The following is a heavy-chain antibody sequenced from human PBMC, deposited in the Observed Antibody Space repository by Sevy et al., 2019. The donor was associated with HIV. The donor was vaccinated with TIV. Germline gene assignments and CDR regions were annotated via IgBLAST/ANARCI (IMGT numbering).Heavy chain of an antibody. J-gene: IGHJ5*02. CDR2: ISGTGNTK. V-gene: IGHV3-11*01. CDR3: ARDPTYYDFWSGYYTGWFDP. Sequence: RGSLRLSCAASGFTFSNYYMNWIRQAPGKGLEWVSYISGTGNTKYYTDSVKGRFTISRDNAKNSLFLQMDSLRVEDTAVYYCARDPTYYDFWSGYYTGWFDPWGQGTLVTVSS. CDR1: GFTFSNYY. D-gene: IGHD3-3*01.